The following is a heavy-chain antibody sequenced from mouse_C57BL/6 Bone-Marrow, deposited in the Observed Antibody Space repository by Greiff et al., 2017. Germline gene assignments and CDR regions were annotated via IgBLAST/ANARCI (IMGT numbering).Heavy chain of an antibody. V-gene: IGHV7-3*01. J-gene: IGHJ2*01. D-gene: IGHD1-1*01. CDR1: GFTFTDYY. CDR3: ARSLITTVVAFDY. CDR2: IRNKANGYTT. Sequence: EVKVVESGGGLVQPGGSLSLSCAASGFTFTDYYMSWVRQPPGKALEWLGFIRNKANGYTTEYSASVKGRFTSSRDKSQSILYLQMNALRAEDSATYYCARSLITTVVAFDYWGQGTTLTVSS.